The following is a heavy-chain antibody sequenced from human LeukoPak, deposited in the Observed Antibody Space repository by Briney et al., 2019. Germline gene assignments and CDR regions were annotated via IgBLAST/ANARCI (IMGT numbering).Heavy chain of an antibody. Sequence: PGGSLRLSCAASGFTFSAYWMHWVRQAPGKGLVWVGRISDVGSDSTYVDSVKGRFTISRDNAKNTLYLQMNNLRAEDTAVYYCAGVKVAGTRSFDYWGQGTLATVSS. CDR1: GFTFSAYW. CDR2: ISDVGSDS. D-gene: IGHD6-19*01. J-gene: IGHJ4*02. CDR3: AGVKVAGTRSFDY. V-gene: IGHV3-74*01.